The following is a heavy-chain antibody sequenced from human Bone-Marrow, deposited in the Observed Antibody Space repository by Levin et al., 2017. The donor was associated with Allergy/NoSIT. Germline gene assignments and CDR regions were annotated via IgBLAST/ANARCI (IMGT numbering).Heavy chain of an antibody. V-gene: IGHV4-4*02. Sequence: ASETLSLTCAVSGGSISSSDWWSWVRQPPGKGLEWIGEIYHSGSTNYNPSLKSRVTISVDKSKNQFSLKLSSVTAADTAVYYCARWSRGGSSSFSYFDYWGQGTLVTVSS. J-gene: IGHJ4*02. CDR1: GGSISSSDW. CDR3: ARWSRGGSSSFSYFDY. D-gene: IGHD6-13*01. CDR2: IYHSGST.